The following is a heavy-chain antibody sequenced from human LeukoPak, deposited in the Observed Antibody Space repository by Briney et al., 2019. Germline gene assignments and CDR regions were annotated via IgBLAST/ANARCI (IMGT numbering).Heavy chain of an antibody. J-gene: IGHJ1*01. CDR2: IYYSGST. CDR1: GFSFNNYW. Sequence: GSLRLSCAASGFSFNNYWMSWVRQAPGKGLEWIGSIYYSGSTYYNPSLKSRVTISVDTSKNQFSLKLSSVTAADTAVYYCARRTRDAEYFQHWGLGTLVTVSS. CDR3: ARRTRDAEYFQH. V-gene: IGHV4-39*07.